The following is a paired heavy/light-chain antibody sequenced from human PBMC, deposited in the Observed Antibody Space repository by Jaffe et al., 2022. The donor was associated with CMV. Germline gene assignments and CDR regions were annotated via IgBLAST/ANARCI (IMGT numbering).Light chain of an antibody. J-gene: IGLJ2*01. CDR3: GSWDSSLSSGV. Sequence: QSVLTQPPSVSAAPGQTVTISCSGAYSNIGNNYVSWYQQLPGTAPKLLIYENNRRPSGIPDRFSGSKSGTAATLGITGLQAGDEADYYCGSWDSSLSSGVFGGGTKLTVL. CDR1: YSNIGNNY. CDR2: ENN. V-gene: IGLV1-51*02.
Heavy chain of an antibody. V-gene: IGHV4-4*02. D-gene: IGHD3-3*01. CDR1: GDSISSNDW. Sequence: QVQLQESGPGLVKSSGTLSLTCVISGDSISSNDWWSWVRQSPGKGLEWIGDIYHSGTTNYNPSLKSRVTISVDKSRNQFSLKMTSLTAADTAVYYCARVNNFYYYMDVWGTGTTVTVSS. J-gene: IGHJ6*03. CDR3: ARVNNFYYYMDV. CDR2: IYHSGTT.